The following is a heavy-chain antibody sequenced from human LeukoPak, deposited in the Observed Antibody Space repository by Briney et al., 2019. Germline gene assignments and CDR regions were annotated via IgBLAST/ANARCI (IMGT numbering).Heavy chain of an antibody. V-gene: IGHV4-61*01. Sequence: SETLSLTCTVSGGSVSSGSYYWSWIRQPPGRGLEWIGYIYYSGSTNYNPSLKSRVTISVDTSKNQFSLKLSSVTAADTAVYYCARDGAAAAGTEPHFDYWGQGTLVTVSS. CDR3: ARDGAAAAGTEPHFDY. CDR1: GGSVSSGSYY. CDR2: IYYSGST. J-gene: IGHJ4*02. D-gene: IGHD6-13*01.